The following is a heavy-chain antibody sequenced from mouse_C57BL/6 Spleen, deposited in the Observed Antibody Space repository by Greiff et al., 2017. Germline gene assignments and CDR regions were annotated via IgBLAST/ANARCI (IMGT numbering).Heavy chain of an antibody. D-gene: IGHD1-1*01. CDR3: ARGSSLYAMDY. Sequence: VQLQQSGPELVKPGASVKISCKASGYAFSSSWMNWVKQRPGKGLEWIGRIYPGDGDTNYNGKLKGKATLTADKSSSTAYMQLSSLTSEDSAVYFCARGSSLYAMDYWGQGTSVTVSS. J-gene: IGHJ4*01. V-gene: IGHV1-82*01. CDR2: IYPGDGDT. CDR1: GYAFSSSW.